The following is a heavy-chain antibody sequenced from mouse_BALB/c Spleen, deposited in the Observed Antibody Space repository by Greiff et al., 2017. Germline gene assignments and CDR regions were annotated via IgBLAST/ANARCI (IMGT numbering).Heavy chain of an antibody. CDR3: ASYYYGSSYGAFDY. D-gene: IGHD1-1*01. CDR1: GFNIKDTY. CDR2: IDPANGNT. J-gene: IGHJ2*01. Sequence: EVQVVESGAELVKPGASVKLSCTTSGFNIKDTYMHWVKQRPEQGLEWIGRIDPANGNTKYDPKFQGKATITADTSSNTAYLQLSSLTSEDTAVYYCASYYYGSSYGAFDYWGQGTTLTVSS. V-gene: IGHV14-3*02.